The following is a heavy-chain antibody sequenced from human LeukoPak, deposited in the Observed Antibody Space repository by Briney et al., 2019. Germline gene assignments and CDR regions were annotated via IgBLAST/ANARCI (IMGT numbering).Heavy chain of an antibody. CDR3: ASDTAMVFGTLPTS. Sequence: GGSLRLSCAASGFTFSNAWMSWVRQAPGKGLEWVSSISSSSSYIYYADSVKGRFTISRDNAKNSLYLQMNSLRAEDTAVYYCASDTAMVFGTLPTSWDQGTMVTVSS. CDR1: GFTFSNAW. J-gene: IGHJ3*01. CDR2: ISSSSSYI. V-gene: IGHV3-21*01. D-gene: IGHD5-18*01.